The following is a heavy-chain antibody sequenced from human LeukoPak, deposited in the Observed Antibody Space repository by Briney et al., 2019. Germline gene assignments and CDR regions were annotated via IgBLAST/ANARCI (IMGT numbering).Heavy chain of an antibody. CDR2: ISDDGRNK. CDR3: AKRPSDYGDYVTYFDY. CDR1: NSYD. V-gene: IGHV3-30*18. D-gene: IGHD4-17*01. Sequence: NSYDMHWGRQAPDKGLEWVGVISDDGRNKKYADSVKGRFTISRDNSKDTLYLQMNSLRDEDTAVYYCAKRPSDYGDYVTYFDYWGQGTLVTVSS. J-gene: IGHJ4*02.